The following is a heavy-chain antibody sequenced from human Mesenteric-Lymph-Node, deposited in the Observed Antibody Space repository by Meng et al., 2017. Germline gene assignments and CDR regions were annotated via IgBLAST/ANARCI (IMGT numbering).Heavy chain of an antibody. CDR3: ARFAYYYDTSDSFHDAFDI. V-gene: IGHV3-7*01. J-gene: IGHJ3*02. D-gene: IGHD3-22*01. CDR1: GFTFSSYA. Sequence: GESLKISCAASGFTFSSYAKHWVRQAPGKGLEWVANIKQDGSEIHYVDSVKGRFTMSRDNVKSSLYLQMNSLRAEDTAVYYCARFAYYYDTSDSFHDAFDIWGQGTMVTVSS. CDR2: IKQDGSEI.